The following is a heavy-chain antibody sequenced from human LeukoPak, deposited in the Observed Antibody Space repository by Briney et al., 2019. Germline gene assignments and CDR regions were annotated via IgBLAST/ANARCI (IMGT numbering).Heavy chain of an antibody. CDR2: IYHSGST. V-gene: IGHV4-4*02. D-gene: IGHD6-19*01. Sequence: PSGTLSLTCAVSGGSISSSNWWSWVRQPPGKGLEWIGEIYHSGSTNYNPSLKSRVTIPVDKSKNQFSLKLSSVTAADTAVYYCARDSTGYSSGWVDYWGQGTLVTVSS. CDR3: ARDSTGYSSGWVDY. J-gene: IGHJ4*02. CDR1: GGSISSSNW.